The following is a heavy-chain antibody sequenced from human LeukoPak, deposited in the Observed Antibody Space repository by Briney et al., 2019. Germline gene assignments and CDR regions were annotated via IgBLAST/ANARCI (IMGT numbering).Heavy chain of an antibody. CDR2: IYPGDSDT. J-gene: IGHJ4*02. V-gene: IGHV5-51*01. Sequence: GESLKISCKGSGYSFSNYWIGWVRQMPGKGLEWMGIIYPGDSDTRHSPSFQGQVTISADKSISTAYLQWSSLKASDTAMYYCARLRAYYNSGSYSYFDYWGQGTLVIVSS. CDR1: GYSFSNYW. CDR3: ARLRAYYNSGSYSYFDY. D-gene: IGHD3-10*01.